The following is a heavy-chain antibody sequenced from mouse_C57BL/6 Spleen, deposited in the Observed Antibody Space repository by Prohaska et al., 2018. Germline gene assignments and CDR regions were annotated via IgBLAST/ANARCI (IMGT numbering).Heavy chain of an antibody. Sequence: EVKLLQSGGGLVQPVGSLKLSCAASGIDFLRYWMRWFRRAPGKALEWFGKIKPDSSKIKYAPARNDKFINSRDNAKNTLYRQMSKVGSEDTALYNGASPNWDWDFDVWGTGTTVTVSS. D-gene: IGHD4-1*01. CDR2: IKPDSSKI. J-gene: IGHJ1*03. CDR3: ASPNWDWDFDV. CDR1: GIDFLRYW. V-gene: IGHV4-1*01.